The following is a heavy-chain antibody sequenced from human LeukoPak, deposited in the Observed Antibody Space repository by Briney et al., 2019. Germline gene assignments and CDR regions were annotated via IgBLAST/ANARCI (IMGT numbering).Heavy chain of an antibody. V-gene: IGHV4-34*01. CDR1: GGSFSGYY. D-gene: IGHD2-15*01. CDR3: ARAHSGLYLDS. J-gene: IGHJ4*02. Sequence: PSETLSLTCAVYGGSFSGYYWSWIRQPPGKGLEWIGEINHSGSTNYNPSLKSRVTISVDTSKNQFSLKLSSVTATDTAIYYCARAHSGLYLDSWGQGTLVTVSS. CDR2: INHSGST.